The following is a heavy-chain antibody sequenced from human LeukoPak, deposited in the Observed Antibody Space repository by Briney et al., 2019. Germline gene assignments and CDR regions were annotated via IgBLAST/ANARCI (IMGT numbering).Heavy chain of an antibody. D-gene: IGHD5-24*01. J-gene: IGHJ4*02. CDR3: ARDKEMATNLYYFDY. Sequence: ASVKVSCKASGYTFTSYYMHWVRQAPGQGLEWIGIINPSGGSTSYAQKFQGRVTMTRDTSTSTVYMELSSLRSEDTAVCYCARDKEMATNLYYFDYWGQGTLVTVSS. CDR2: INPSGGST. V-gene: IGHV1-46*01. CDR1: GYTFTSYY.